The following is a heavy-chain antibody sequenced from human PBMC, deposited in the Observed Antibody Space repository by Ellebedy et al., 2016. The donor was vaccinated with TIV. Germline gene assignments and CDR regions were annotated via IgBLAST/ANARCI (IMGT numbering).Heavy chain of an antibody. Sequence: AASVKVSCKASGGTFSSYAISWVRQAPGQGLEWMGGIIPIFGTANYAQKFQGRVTMTEDTSTDTAYMELSSLRSEDTAVYYCATSDYYGSGKLSPYYYYGMDVWGQGTTVTVSS. J-gene: IGHJ6*02. CDR3: ATSDYYGSGKLSPYYYYGMDV. CDR1: GGTFSSYA. V-gene: IGHV1-69*06. D-gene: IGHD3-10*01. CDR2: IIPIFGTA.